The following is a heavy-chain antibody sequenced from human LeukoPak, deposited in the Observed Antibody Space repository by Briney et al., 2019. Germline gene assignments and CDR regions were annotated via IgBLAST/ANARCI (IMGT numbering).Heavy chain of an antibody. Sequence: PSETLSLTCTVSGGSISSYYWSWIRQPPGKGLEWIGYIYYSGSTNYNPSLKSRVTISVDTSKNQFSLELSSVTAADTAVYYCARHVRTRIDRWGQGTLVTVSS. CDR2: IYYSGST. J-gene: IGHJ5*02. CDR3: ARHVRTRIDR. CDR1: GGSISSYY. D-gene: IGHD2-15*01. V-gene: IGHV4-59*08.